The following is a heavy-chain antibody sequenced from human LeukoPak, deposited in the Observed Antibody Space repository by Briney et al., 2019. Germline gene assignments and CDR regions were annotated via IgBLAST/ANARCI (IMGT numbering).Heavy chain of an antibody. Sequence: SETLSLTCTVSGGSISSSSYYWGWIRQPPGKGLEWIGSIYYSGNTHYNPSLNSRVTISVDTSKNRFSLKLSSVTAADTALYYCARIARSDFDCWGQGTLVTVSS. J-gene: IGHJ4*02. D-gene: IGHD6-13*01. CDR1: GGSISSSSYY. CDR2: IYYSGNT. CDR3: ARIARSDFDC. V-gene: IGHV4-39*01.